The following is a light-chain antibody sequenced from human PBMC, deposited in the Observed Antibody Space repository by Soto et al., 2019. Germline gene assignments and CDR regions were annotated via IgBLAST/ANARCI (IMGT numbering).Light chain of an antibody. J-gene: IGKJ1*01. CDR2: GAS. V-gene: IGKV3-15*01. CDR1: QSVSSN. CDR3: QQYNNWPRT. Sequence: IVMTQSPATLSVSPGESATLSCRASQSVSSNLAWYQQKPGQAPRLLIYGASTRATGIPARFSGSGSGTEFTLTISSLQSEDFAVYYCQQYNNWPRTFGQGTKV.